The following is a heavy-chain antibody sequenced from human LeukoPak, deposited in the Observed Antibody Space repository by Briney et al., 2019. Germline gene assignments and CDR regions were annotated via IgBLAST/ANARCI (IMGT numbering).Heavy chain of an antibody. CDR3: ATDLKKGDSGCFDY. Sequence: ASVKVSCKASGYTFTSSALNWVRQAPGQGLEWMGWINTNTGNPTYAQGFTGRFVFSLDTSVSTAYLHISSLEAEDTAIYYCATDLKKGDSGCFDYWGQGALVTVSS. CDR2: INTNTGNP. D-gene: IGHD6-19*01. J-gene: IGHJ4*02. CDR1: GYTFTSSA. V-gene: IGHV7-4-1*02.